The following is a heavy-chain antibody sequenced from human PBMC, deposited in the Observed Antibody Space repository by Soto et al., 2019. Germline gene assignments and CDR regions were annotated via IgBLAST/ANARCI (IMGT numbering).Heavy chain of an antibody. D-gene: IGHD4-17*01. J-gene: IGHJ4*02. CDR3: ARHGDYSDDPSYPSFDY. CDR1: GYYIISISYY. CDR2: IYYTGNT. Sequence: PSETLFLTCRVSGYYIISISYYWGWIRQPPGNGLEWIGSIYYTGNTYYSPSLKSRVTISVDTSKNHFSLGVSFVTAADTAVYYCARHGDYSDDPSYPSFDYWGPGFLVTVSS. V-gene: IGHV4-39*01.